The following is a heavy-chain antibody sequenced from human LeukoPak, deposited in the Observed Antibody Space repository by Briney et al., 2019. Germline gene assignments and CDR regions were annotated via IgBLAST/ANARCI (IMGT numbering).Heavy chain of an antibody. CDR3: ARDRGYEGFFDY. Sequence: ASVKVSCKASGGTFSSYAISWVRQAPGQGLEWMGRIIPILGIANYAQKFQGRVTITADKSTSTAYMELSSLRSEDTAVYYCARDRGYEGFFDYWGQGTLVTVSS. D-gene: IGHD5-12*01. CDR1: GGTFSSYA. CDR2: IIPILGIA. J-gene: IGHJ4*02. V-gene: IGHV1-69*04.